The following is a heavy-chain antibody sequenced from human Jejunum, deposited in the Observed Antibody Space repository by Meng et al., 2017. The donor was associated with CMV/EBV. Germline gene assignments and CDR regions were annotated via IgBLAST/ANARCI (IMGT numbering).Heavy chain of an antibody. J-gene: IGHJ2*01. CDR1: GFTFRSYA. CDR3: AKDRDGNWYFDL. V-gene: IGHV3-23*01. CDR2: ISSGGAST. D-gene: IGHD3-10*01. Sequence: AAYGFTFRSYAMSWVRQAPGKGLEWVSEISSGGASTYYADSVKGRFTISRDNSKNTLYLQMNSLRAEDTALYYCAKDRDGNWYFDLWGRGTLVTVSS.